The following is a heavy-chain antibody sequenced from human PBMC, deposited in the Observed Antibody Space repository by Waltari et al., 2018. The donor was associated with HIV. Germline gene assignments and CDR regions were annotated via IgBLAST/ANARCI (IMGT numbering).Heavy chain of an antibody. CDR3: ARDGSGYCSGGSCYSGWDYYYYGMDV. CDR1: GGSISSGSYY. Sequence: QVQLQESGPGLVKPSQTLSLTCTVSGGSISSGSYYWSWIRQPAGKGLEWIGRIYTSGSTNYHPSLKSRVTISVDTSKNQFSLKLSSVTAADTAVYYCARDGSGYCSGGSCYSGWDYYYYGMDVWGQGTTVTVSS. J-gene: IGHJ6*02. V-gene: IGHV4-61*02. D-gene: IGHD2-15*01. CDR2: IYTSGST.